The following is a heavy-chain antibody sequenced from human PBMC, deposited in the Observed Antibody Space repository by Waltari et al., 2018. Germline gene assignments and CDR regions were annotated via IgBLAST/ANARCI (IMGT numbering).Heavy chain of an antibody. CDR3: ARARGACSSTSCYAGCYYYYYYMDV. V-gene: IGHV4-31*01. Sequence: QVQLQESGPGLVKPSQTLSLTCTVSGGSISSGGYSWSWIRQHPGTGLAWIGYIYYSGSTYYNPSLKSLVTISVDTSKNQFSLKLSSVTAADTAVYYCARARGACSSTSCYAGCYYYYYYMDVWGKGTTVTVSS. CDR1: GGSISSGGYS. D-gene: IGHD2-2*01. CDR2: IYYSGST. J-gene: IGHJ6*03.